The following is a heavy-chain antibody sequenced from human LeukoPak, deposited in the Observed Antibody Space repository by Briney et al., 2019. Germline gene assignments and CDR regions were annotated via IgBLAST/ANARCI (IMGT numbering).Heavy chain of an antibody. V-gene: IGHV4-4*09. CDR1: GGSIRSYY. Sequence: LETLSLTCTVSGGSIRSYYWSWIRQPAGKGLEWIGYKYTSGSTNYNPSLKSRVTISVDTSKNQFSLKLSSVTAADTGVYCSATHPVDLDCSSTSCYPPYYFDYWGQGTLVTVSS. CDR2: KYTSGST. J-gene: IGHJ4*02. D-gene: IGHD2-2*01. CDR3: ATHPVDLDCSSTSCYPPYYFDY.